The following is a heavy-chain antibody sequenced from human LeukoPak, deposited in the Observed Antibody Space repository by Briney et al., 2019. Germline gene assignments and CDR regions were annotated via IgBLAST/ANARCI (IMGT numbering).Heavy chain of an antibody. V-gene: IGHV4-39*01. Sequence: SETLSLTCTVSGGSFSSYTFYWGWIRQPPGKGLEWIGNINYSGSTYYNPSLKSRVTISVDTSKNQFSLKLSSVTAADTAVYYCARRGKYWHFDLWGRGTLVTVSS. CDR1: GGSFSSYTFY. CDR3: ARRGKYWHFDL. J-gene: IGHJ2*01. CDR2: INYSGST.